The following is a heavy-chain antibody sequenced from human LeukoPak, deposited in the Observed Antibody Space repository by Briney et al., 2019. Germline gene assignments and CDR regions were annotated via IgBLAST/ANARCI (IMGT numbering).Heavy chain of an antibody. Sequence: GGSLRLSCGASGFTFSSYGIHWVRQAPGKGLEWVSSISSSSSYIYYVDSVKGRFTISRDNAENSLYLQMNSLRAEDTAVYYCARDFVRGEFDFWGQGALVTVSS. CDR1: GFTFSSYG. CDR2: ISSSSSYI. J-gene: IGHJ4*02. V-gene: IGHV3-21*01. D-gene: IGHD3-10*02. CDR3: ARDFVRGEFDF.